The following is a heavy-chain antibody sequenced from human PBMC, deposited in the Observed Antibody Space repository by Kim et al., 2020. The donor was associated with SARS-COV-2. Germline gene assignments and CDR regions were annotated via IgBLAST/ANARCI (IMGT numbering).Heavy chain of an antibody. V-gene: IGHV3-74*01. Sequence: GGSLRLSCVASGFTFSNDWMHWVRRAPGKGLVWVSNIKGDGRDASYADSVKGRFTISRDNAKNTLYLQMNSLRVEDTAVYYCVREGGDDYTSHYWGQGTLVTVSS. D-gene: IGHD4-4*01. CDR1: GFTFSNDW. CDR3: VREGGDDYTSHY. J-gene: IGHJ4*02. CDR2: IKGDGRDA.